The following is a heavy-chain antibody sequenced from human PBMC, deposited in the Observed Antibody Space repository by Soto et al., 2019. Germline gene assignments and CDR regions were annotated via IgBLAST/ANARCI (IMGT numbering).Heavy chain of an antibody. CDR3: ARAPRVVPAAAVDY. CDR1: GFTFSDYY. Sequence: QVQLVESGGGLVKPGGSLRLSCAASGFTFSDYYMSWIRQASGKGLEWVSYISSSSSYTNYADSVKGRFTISRDNAKNSLYLQMNSLSAADTAVYYCARAPRVVPAAAVDYWGQGTLVTVSS. D-gene: IGHD2-2*01. CDR2: ISSSSSYT. V-gene: IGHV3-11*06. J-gene: IGHJ4*02.